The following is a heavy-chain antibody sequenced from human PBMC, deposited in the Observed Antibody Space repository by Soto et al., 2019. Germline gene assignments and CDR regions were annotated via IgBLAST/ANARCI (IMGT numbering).Heavy chain of an antibody. Sequence: SGTLSLTCAGYGGSFSGCYWCGLRQSPGKGLEWVGEINHSGSTNYNPSHKSRVTISVDTYKNQFSLKLSSVTAADTAVYYCARAPYCTNGANYWYYYAMDVWGQGTTVTISS. CDR1: GGSFSGCY. D-gene: IGHD2-8*01. J-gene: IGHJ6*02. CDR2: INHSGST. CDR3: ARAPYCTNGANYWYYYAMDV. V-gene: IGHV4-34*01.